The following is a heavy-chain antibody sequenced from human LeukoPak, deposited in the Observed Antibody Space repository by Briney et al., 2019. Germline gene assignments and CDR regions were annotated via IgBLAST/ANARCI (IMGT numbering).Heavy chain of an antibody. J-gene: IGHJ4*02. D-gene: IGHD3-22*01. CDR1: GYTFTSYG. CDR3: ARGRAYYDSSGYQDY. CDR2: INPNSGGT. Sequence: ASVKVSCKASGYTFTSYGISWVRQAPGQGLECMGRINPNSGGTNYAQKFQGRVTMTRDTSISTAYMELSRLRSDDTAVYYCARGRAYYDSSGYQDYWGQGTLVTVSS. V-gene: IGHV1-2*06.